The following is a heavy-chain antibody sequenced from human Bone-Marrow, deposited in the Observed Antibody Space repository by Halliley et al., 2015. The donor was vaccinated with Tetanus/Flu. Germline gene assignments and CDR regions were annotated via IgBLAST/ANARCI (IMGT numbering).Heavy chain of an antibody. CDR3: ATVGYYYGSSGWQKILDAFDI. V-gene: IGHV3-21*01. D-gene: IGHD3-22*01. CDR1: GFTFNVFT. CDR2: INAVRGI. J-gene: IGHJ3*02. Sequence: SLRLSCAASGFTFNVFTLNWVRQSPGRGLEWISSINAVRGILYANSVRGRFTISRDDAKNSVYLQMNSLRVDDTAVYYCATVGYYYGSSGWQKILDAFDIWGQGTMVTVSS.